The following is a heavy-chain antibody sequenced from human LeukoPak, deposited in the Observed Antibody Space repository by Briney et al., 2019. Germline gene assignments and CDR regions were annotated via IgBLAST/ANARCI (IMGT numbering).Heavy chain of an antibody. V-gene: IGHV4-30-2*01. D-gene: IGHD2-2*01. J-gene: IGHJ5*02. CDR1: GGSISSRGYS. CDR2: IYHSGST. Sequence: SETLSLTCAVSGGSISSRGYSWSWIRQPPGKGLEWIGYIYHSGSTYYNPSLKGRVTISVDRSKNQFSLKLSSVTAADTAVYYCARLGYCSSTSCSNNWFDPWGQGTLVTVSS. CDR3: ARLGYCSSTSCSNNWFDP.